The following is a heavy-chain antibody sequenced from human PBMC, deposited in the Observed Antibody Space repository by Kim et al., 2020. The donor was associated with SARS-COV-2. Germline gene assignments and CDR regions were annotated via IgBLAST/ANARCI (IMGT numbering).Heavy chain of an antibody. V-gene: IGHV3-30*07. CDR3: ARDFGVAATQLEVGY. J-gene: IGHJ4*02. Sequence: DSVKGRFTISRDKSKNTLYLQMDSLRAEDTAVYYCARDFGVAATQLEVGYWGQGTLVTVSS. D-gene: IGHD2-15*01.